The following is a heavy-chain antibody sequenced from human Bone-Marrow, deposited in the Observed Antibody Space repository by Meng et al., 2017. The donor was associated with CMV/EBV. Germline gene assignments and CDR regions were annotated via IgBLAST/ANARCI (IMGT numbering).Heavy chain of an antibody. J-gene: IGHJ6*02. V-gene: IGHV1-18*01. Sequence: ASVKVSCKASGYTFTSYGISWVRQAPGQGLEWMGWISAYNGNTNYAQKLQGRVTMTTDTSTNTAYMELRSMRSDDTTVYKCAIDRSYYDFWSGYERDYDYGMDVWGQGTTVTVSS. CDR3: AIDRSYYDFWSGYERDYDYGMDV. CDR1: GYTFTSYG. CDR2: ISAYNGNT. D-gene: IGHD3-3*01.